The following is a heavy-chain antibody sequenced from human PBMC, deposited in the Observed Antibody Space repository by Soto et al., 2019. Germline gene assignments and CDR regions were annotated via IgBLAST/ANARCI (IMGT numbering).Heavy chain of an antibody. CDR1: GLTFSSYS. D-gene: IGHD2-2*01. CDR3: LTRGEYCGTTTCDSFDY. V-gene: IGHV3-48*01. Sequence: EVQLVESGGGSVQPGGSLRISCEASGLTFSSYSMNWVRQAPGKGLEWVSYISVGSNTIYYADSVKGRFTISRDDAKNSVYMQMNSLRVEDTAVYYCLTRGEYCGTTTCDSFDYWGQGTLVTVSS. CDR2: ISVGSNTI. J-gene: IGHJ4*02.